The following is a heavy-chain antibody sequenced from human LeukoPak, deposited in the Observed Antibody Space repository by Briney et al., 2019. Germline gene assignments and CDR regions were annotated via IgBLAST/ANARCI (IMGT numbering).Heavy chain of an antibody. CDR2: ISSSSSYI. D-gene: IGHD3-22*01. CDR3: ARDHHRRLYDSQARDAFDI. CDR1: GFTFSSYS. V-gene: IGHV3-21*01. J-gene: IGHJ3*02. Sequence: GGSLRLSCAASGFTFSSYSMNWVRQAPGKGLEWVSSISSSSSYIYYADSVKGRFAISRGNAKNSLYLQMNSLRAEDTAVCYCARDHHRRLYDSQARDAFDIWGQGTMVTVSS.